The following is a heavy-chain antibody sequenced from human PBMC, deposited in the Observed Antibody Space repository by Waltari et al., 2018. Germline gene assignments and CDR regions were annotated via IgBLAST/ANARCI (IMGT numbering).Heavy chain of an antibody. V-gene: IGHV1-3*01. CDR3: ARDAPLRYCSGGSCSDPSRTFDP. CDR1: GYTFTSYA. Sequence: QVQLVQSGAEVKKPGASVKVSCKASGYTFTSYAMHWVRQARGQRLECMGWINAGNGNTKYSQKFQGRVTITRDTSASTAYMELSSLRSEDTAVYYCARDAPLRYCSGGSCSDPSRTFDPWGQGTLVTVSS. J-gene: IGHJ5*02. CDR2: INAGNGNT. D-gene: IGHD2-15*01.